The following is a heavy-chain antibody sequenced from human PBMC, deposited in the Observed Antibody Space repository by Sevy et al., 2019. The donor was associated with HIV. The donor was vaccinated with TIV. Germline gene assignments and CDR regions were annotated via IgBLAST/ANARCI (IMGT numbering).Heavy chain of an antibody. CDR2: IKFDGSNT. Sequence: GGSLRLSCAASGFTFSNYWMSWIRQTPGKGLERVANIKFDGSNTYYVDSVRGRLTVSRDNARYSRHLQMNSLTAEDAGVYYCVRDRPCGEGCYYFDYWGRGALVTVSS. D-gene: IGHD2-2*01. CDR3: VRDRPCGEGCYYFDY. V-gene: IGHV3-7*01. CDR1: GFTFSNYW. J-gene: IGHJ4*02.